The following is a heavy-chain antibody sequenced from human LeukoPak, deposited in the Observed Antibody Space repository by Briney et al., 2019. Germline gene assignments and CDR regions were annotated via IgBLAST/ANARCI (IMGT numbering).Heavy chain of an antibody. CDR3: VRGGTYWTVS. V-gene: IGHV3-7*01. CDR2: IKPDGSEK. CDR1: GFVFSAPY. Sequence: GGSLRLSCAASGFVFSAPYMSWVRKAPGKGLEWVATIKPDGSEKYHVDSVSGRFTISRDNTNDSLFLQMNSLRVDDTAVYYCVRGGTYWTVSWGQGTLVNVS. J-gene: IGHJ5*01.